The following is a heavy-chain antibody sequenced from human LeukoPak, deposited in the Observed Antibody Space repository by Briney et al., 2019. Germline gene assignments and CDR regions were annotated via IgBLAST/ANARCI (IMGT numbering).Heavy chain of an antibody. CDR2: IKQDGSEK. V-gene: IGHV3-7*01. Sequence: PGGSLRLSCAASGFTFSSYWMSWVRQAPGKGLEWVANIKQDGSEKYYVDSVKGRFTISRDNAKNSLYLQMNSLRAEDTAVYYCGRWGGLGLMAKIRGDYGGQGTLVTVSS. CDR3: GRWGGLGLMAKIRGDY. J-gene: IGHJ4*02. CDR1: GFTFSSYW. D-gene: IGHD5-24*01.